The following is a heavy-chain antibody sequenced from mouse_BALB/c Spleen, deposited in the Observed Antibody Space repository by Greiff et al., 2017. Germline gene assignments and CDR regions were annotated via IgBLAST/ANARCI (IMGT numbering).Heavy chain of an antibody. Sequence: EVMLVESGGGLVQPGGSLRLSCATSGFTFTDYYMSWVRQPPGKALEWLGFIRNKANGYTTEYSASVKGRFTISRDNSQSILYLQMNTLRAEDSATYYCARGGLRWYFDVWGAGTTVTVSS. CDR3: ARGGLRWYFDV. D-gene: IGHD1-1*01. J-gene: IGHJ1*01. V-gene: IGHV7-3*02. CDR2: IRNKANGYTT. CDR1: GFTFTDYY.